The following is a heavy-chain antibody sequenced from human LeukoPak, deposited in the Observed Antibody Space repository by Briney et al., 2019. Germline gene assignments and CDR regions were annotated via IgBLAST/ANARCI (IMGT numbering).Heavy chain of an antibody. Sequence: ASVKVSCKASGGTFSSYAISWVRQAPGQGLEWMGGIIPIFGTANYAQKFQGRVTITADESTSTAYMELSSLRSEDTAVYYCASDREGTTSVYWGQGALVTVSS. CDR3: ASDREGTTSVY. J-gene: IGHJ4*02. CDR2: IIPIFGTA. D-gene: IGHD1-7*01. CDR1: GGTFSSYA. V-gene: IGHV1-69*13.